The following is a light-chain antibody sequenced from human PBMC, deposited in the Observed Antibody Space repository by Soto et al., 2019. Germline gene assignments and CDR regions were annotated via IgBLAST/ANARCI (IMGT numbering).Light chain of an antibody. CDR2: AVS. CDR3: TSYTSSSTPYV. V-gene: IGLV2-14*01. Sequence: QSALTQPASVSGSPGQSITISCAGTSSDVGGYTYVSWYQQHPGKAPKLMIYAVSNRPSGVSNRFSGSKSGNTASLTISGLQAEDEADYYCTSYTSSSTPYVFGGGTKVTVL. CDR1: SSDVGGYTY. J-gene: IGLJ1*01.